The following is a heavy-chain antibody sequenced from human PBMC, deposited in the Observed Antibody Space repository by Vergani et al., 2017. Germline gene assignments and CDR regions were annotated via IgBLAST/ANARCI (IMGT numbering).Heavy chain of an antibody. J-gene: IGHJ4*02. D-gene: IGHD2-2*01. CDR2: INPNSGGT. V-gene: IGHV1-2*02. CDR3: ARDRPDCSSTSCAFDY. CDR1: GYTFTGYY. Sequence: QVQLVQSGAEVKKPGASVKVSCKASGYTFTGYYMHWVRQAPGQGLEWMGWINPNSGGTNYAQKFQGRVTMTRDTSISTAYMELSRLRSDDTAVYYCARDRPDCSSTSCAFDYWGQGTLVTVSS.